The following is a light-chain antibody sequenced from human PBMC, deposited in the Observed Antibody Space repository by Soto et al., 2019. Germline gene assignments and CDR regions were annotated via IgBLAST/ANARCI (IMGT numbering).Light chain of an antibody. CDR1: SSNIGAGYD. CDR3: QSYDSSLSAVV. CDR2: GDT. V-gene: IGLV1-40*01. J-gene: IGLJ2*01. Sequence: QSVLTQPPSVSGAPGQRVTISCTGSSSNIGAGYDVHWYQQLPGTAPKLLIYGDTNRPSGVPDRFSGSKSGTSASLAITGLQAEAEADYYCQSYDSSLSAVVFGGGTKRTVL.